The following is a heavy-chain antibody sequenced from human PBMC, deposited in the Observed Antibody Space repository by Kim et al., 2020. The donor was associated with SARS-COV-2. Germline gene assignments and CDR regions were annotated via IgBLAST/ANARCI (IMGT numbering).Heavy chain of an antibody. CDR3: ARTYYYYDSSGSSYYYYYYGMDV. Sequence: ASVKVSCKASGYTFTSYAMNWVRQAPGQGLEWMGWINTNTGNPTYAQGFTGRFVFSLDTSVSTAYLQISSLKAEDTAVYYCARTYYYYDSSGSSYYYYYYGMDVWGQGTTVTVSS. CDR1: GYTFTSYA. CDR2: INTNTGNP. J-gene: IGHJ6*02. D-gene: IGHD3-22*01. V-gene: IGHV7-4-1*02.